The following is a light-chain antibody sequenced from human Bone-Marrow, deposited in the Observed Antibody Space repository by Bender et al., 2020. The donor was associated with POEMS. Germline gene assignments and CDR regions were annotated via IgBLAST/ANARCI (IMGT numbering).Light chain of an antibody. CDR1: SSDVGNYNF. CDR3: ASYAGSSTLV. J-gene: IGLJ1*01. Sequence: QSALTQPRSVSGSPGQSVTISCTGTSSDVGNYNFVSWYQKHPGKAPKFVIYEVSKRPSGVSNRFSGSKSGNTASLTISGLQAEDEAYFYCASYAGSSTLVFGSGTKVSVL. CDR2: EVS. V-gene: IGLV2-11*01.